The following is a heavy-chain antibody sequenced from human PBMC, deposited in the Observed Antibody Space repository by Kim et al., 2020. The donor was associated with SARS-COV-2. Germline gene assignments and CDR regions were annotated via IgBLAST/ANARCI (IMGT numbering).Heavy chain of an antibody. J-gene: IGHJ4*02. V-gene: IGHV3-53*01. D-gene: IGHD4-17*01. Sequence: ADSVKGRFTISRDNFKNTLYLQMNSLRAEDTAVYYCARRYGDYEEDYFDYWGQGTLVTVSS. CDR3: ARRYGDYEEDYFDY.